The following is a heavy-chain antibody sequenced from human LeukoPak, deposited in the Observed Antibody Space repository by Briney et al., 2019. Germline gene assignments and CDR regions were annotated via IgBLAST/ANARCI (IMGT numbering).Heavy chain of an antibody. CDR2: LSGSGSTT. CDR3: AKAGYSSSWPFDY. D-gene: IGHD6-13*01. Sequence: PGGSLRLSRAASGFTFSSYGMSWVRQAPGKGLEWVSALSGSGSTTYYADSVKGRFTISRDNSKNTLFLQMNSLRVEDTAVYYCAKAGYSSSWPFDYWGQGTLVTVSS. J-gene: IGHJ4*02. CDR1: GFTFSSYG. V-gene: IGHV3-23*01.